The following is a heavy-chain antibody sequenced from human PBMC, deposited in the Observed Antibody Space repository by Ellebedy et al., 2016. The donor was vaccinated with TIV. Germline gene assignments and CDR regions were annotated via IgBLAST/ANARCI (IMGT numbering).Heavy chain of an antibody. V-gene: IGHV6-1*01. CDR1: GASVSINNAA. CDR2: TYYKSKWYN. CDR3: ARGNYYGTGRPRAFDI. J-gene: IGHJ3*02. Sequence: SQTLSLTCAISGASVSINNAAWNWIRQSPSRGLEWLGRTYYKSKWYNDYAVSVKSRITIKSDTSKNHFSLQLTSVSPEDTAMYYCARGNYYGTGRPRAFDIWGQGTMVTVSS. D-gene: IGHD3-10*01.